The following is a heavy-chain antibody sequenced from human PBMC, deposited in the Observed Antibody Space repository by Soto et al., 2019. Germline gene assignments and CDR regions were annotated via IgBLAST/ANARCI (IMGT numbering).Heavy chain of an antibody. CDR1: GYTFTSYG. J-gene: IGHJ5*02. V-gene: IGHV1-18*01. CDR2: ISAYNGNT. CDR3: ARDGGGFGELWGYNWFDP. D-gene: IGHD3-10*01. Sequence: QVQLVQSGAEVKKPGASVKVSCKASGYTFTSYGISWVRQAPGQGLEWMGWISAYNGNTNYAQKLQGRVNMTTDTSTSTAYRERRSLRSDDTAVYYWARDGGGFGELWGYNWFDPWGQGTLVTVSS.